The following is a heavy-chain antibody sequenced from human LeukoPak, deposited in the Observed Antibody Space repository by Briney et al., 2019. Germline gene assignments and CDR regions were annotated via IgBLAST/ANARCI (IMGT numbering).Heavy chain of an antibody. J-gene: IGHJ4*02. V-gene: IGHV3-21*01. CDR2: ISSSSSYI. Sequence: GGSLRLSCAASGFTISSYSMNWVRQAPGKGLEWVSSISSSSSYIYYADSVKGRFTISRDNAKNSLYLQMNSLRAEDTAVYYCARDRMVGSSSSPPGDYWGQGTLVTVSS. CDR1: GFTISSYS. D-gene: IGHD6-6*01. CDR3: ARDRMVGSSSSPPGDY.